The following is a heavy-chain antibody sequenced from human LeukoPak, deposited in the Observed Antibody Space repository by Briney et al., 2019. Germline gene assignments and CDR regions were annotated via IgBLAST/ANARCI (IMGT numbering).Heavy chain of an antibody. CDR3: ARVRVYGNSTFDY. Sequence: GASVKVSCKASRGTFSSYAISWVRQAPGQGLEWMGRITPILGIANYAQKFQGRVTITADKSTSTAYMELSSLRSEDTAVYYCARVRVYGNSTFDYWGQGTLVTVSS. CDR1: RGTFSSYA. J-gene: IGHJ4*02. D-gene: IGHD3-10*01. V-gene: IGHV1-69*04. CDR2: ITPILGIA.